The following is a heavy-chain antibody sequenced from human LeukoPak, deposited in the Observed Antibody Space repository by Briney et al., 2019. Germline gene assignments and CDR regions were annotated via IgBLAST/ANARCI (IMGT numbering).Heavy chain of an antibody. V-gene: IGHV3-23*01. CDR1: GFTFNNYA. D-gene: IGHD1-1*01. J-gene: IGHJ4*02. Sequence: GGSLRLSCAASGFTFNNYAMSWVRQAPGKGLEWVSSISGTGGSTYYADSVKGRFTISRDKSNNTLFLQMNSLRAEDTAVYYCAKVRTGHYFDYWGQGTLVTVSS. CDR2: ISGTGGST. CDR3: AKVRTGHYFDY.